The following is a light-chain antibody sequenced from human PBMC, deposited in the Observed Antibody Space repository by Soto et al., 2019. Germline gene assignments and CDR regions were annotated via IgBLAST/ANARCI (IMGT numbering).Light chain of an antibody. CDR1: SSNIGSNT. CDR3: AIWDDSLNGFYV. J-gene: IGLJ1*01. Sequence: QTVVTQPPSASGTPGQRVTISCSGSSSNIGSNTVNWYQQLPGAAPKLLIYGNDQRPSGVSDRFSGSRSATSASLAISGLQPEDEADYYCAIWDDSLNGFYVFGIGTKLTVL. CDR2: GND. V-gene: IGLV1-44*01.